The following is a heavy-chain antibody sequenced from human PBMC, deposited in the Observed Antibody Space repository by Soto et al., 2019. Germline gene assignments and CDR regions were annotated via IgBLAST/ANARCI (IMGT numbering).Heavy chain of an antibody. V-gene: IGHV1-18*04. CDR3: ARDRDYYDSSGPSDY. J-gene: IGHJ4*02. CDR2: ISAYNGNT. D-gene: IGHD3-22*01. Sequence: QVQLVQSGAEVKKPGASVKVSCKASGYTFTSYGISWVRQAPGQGLEWMGWISAYNGNTNYAQRLQGRVTMTTDTSTSTAYMELRSLRSDDTAVYYCARDRDYYDSSGPSDYWGQGTLVTVSS. CDR1: GYTFTSYG.